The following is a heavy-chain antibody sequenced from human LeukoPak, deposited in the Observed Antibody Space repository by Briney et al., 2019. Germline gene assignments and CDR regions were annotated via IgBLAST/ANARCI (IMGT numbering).Heavy chain of an antibody. D-gene: IGHD5-12*01. CDR3: ARAIFNGYSGYFRFDP. J-gene: IGHJ5*02. CDR1: RFTFSVYG. V-gene: IGHV3-30*02. Sequence: GGSLRLSCAAFRFTFSVYGMHWVRQAPSKGLEWVAFIRYDGSIKYYADSVKGRFTTSRDNSENTLYLQMNSLRPEDTAVYYCARAIFNGYSGYFRFDPWGQGTLVTVSS. CDR2: IRYDGSIK.